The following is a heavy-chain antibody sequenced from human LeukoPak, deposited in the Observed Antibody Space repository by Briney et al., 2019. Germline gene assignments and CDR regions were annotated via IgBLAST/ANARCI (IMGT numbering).Heavy chain of an antibody. J-gene: IGHJ6*04. D-gene: IGHD3-10*02. CDR3: AELGITMIGGV. V-gene: IGHV3-21*01. Sequence: GGSLRLSCAASGFTFSSYSMNWVCQAPEKGLEWVSSISSSSSYIYYADSVKGRFTISRDNAKNSLYLQMNSLRAEDTAVYYCAELGITMIGGVWGKGTTVTISS. CDR1: GFTFSSYS. CDR2: ISSSSSYI.